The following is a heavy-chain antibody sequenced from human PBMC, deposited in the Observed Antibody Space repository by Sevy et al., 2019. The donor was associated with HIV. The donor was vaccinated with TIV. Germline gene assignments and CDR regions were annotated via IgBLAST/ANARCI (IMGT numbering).Heavy chain of an antibody. CDR3: ARRPFIAAKGPFDY. V-gene: IGHV4-39*01. CDR1: GGSISSPSYY. CDR2: IYYSGST. D-gene: IGHD6-25*01. Sequence: SETLSLTCTVSGGSISSPSYYWRWIRQPPGKGLEWIGSIYYSGSTYYNPSLKSRVTISVDTSKSQFSLKLSSVTAADTAIYYCARRPFIAAKGPFDYWGQGTLVTVSS. J-gene: IGHJ4*02.